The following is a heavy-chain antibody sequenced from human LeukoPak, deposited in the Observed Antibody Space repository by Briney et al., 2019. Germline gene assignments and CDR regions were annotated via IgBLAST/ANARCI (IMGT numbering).Heavy chain of an antibody. CDR3: ARDVIPYSYGLGWFDP. Sequence: ASVKVSCKASGYTFTSYGISWVRQAPGQGLEWMGWISAYNGNTNYARKLQGRVTMTTDTSTSTAYMELRSLRSDDTAVYYCARDVIPYSYGLGWFDPWGQGTLVTVSS. V-gene: IGHV1-18*01. D-gene: IGHD5-18*01. J-gene: IGHJ5*02. CDR1: GYTFTSYG. CDR2: ISAYNGNT.